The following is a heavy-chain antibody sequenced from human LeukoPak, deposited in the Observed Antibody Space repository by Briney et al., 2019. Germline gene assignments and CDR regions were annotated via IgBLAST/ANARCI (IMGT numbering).Heavy chain of an antibody. V-gene: IGHV3-21*06. Sequence: GGSLRLSCAASGFTFSSYSMNWVRQAPGKGLEWVSSISSSSNYIYYADSVKGRFTISRDNAKNSVFLQMNSLRVEDTAVYYCTLSGEADWGQGTLVTVSS. J-gene: IGHJ4*02. D-gene: IGHD3-3*01. CDR2: ISSSSNYI. CDR3: TLSGEAD. CDR1: GFTFSSYS.